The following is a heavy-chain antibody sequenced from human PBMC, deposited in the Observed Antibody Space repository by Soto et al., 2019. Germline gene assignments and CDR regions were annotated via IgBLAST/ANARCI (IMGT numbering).Heavy chain of an antibody. CDR2: ISGSGGRS. CDR1: GFTFSNYA. Sequence: EVQLLDSGGGLVQPGGSLRLSCVASGFTFSNYAMTWVRQGPGKGLEWVSGISGSGGRSYYADSVKGRFTISRDNSKSTLYLQRNSLRAEDTAVYYCAKAYFVWSSEQPYYFDYWGQGTLVTVSS. CDR3: AKAYFVWSSEQPYYFDY. J-gene: IGHJ4*02. D-gene: IGHD3-16*01. V-gene: IGHV3-23*01.